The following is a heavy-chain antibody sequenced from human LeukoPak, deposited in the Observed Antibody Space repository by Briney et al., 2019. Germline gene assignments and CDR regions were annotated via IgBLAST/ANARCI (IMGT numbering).Heavy chain of an antibody. CDR3: APYCSSASCYTSAGHY. J-gene: IGHJ4*02. Sequence: GGSLRLSCAASGFTFGGYRMHWVRHAPGKGLEWVSFINNDGTSTSYADSVKGRFTISRDNAKNTLYLQMDSLRAEDTAVYYCAPYCSSASCYTSAGHYWGLGTLVTVSS. CDR1: GFTFGGYR. D-gene: IGHD2-2*02. CDR2: INNDGTST. V-gene: IGHV3-74*01.